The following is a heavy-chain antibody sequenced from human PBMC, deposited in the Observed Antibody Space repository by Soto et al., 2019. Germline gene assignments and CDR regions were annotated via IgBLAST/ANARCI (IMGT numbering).Heavy chain of an antibody. CDR2: ISYDGSNK. V-gene: IGHV3-30*04. D-gene: IGHD2-2*01. J-gene: IGHJ4*02. CDR3: ATADVPAADY. CDR1: GFTFSSYA. Sequence: GGSLRLSCAASGFTFSSYAMHWVRQAPGKGLEWVAVISYDGSNKYYADSVKGRFTISRDNSKNTLYLQMNSLRAEDTAVYYCATADVPAADYGGQGTLVTVSS.